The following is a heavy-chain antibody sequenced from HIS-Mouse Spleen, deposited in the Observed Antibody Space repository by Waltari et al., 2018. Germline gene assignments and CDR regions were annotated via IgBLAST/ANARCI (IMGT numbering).Heavy chain of an antibody. V-gene: IGHV4-39*07. CDR3: AREIPYSSSWYDWYFDL. D-gene: IGHD6-13*01. J-gene: IGHJ2*01. CDR1: GGSFSSSRSY. Sequence: QLQLQESGPELVKPSDTLSLTCTVTGGSFSSSRSYWAWIRQPPGKGLEWIGSIYYSGSTYYNPSLKSRVTISVDTSKNQFSLKLSSVTAADTAVYYCAREIPYSSSWYDWYFDLWGRGTLVTVSS. CDR2: IYYSGST.